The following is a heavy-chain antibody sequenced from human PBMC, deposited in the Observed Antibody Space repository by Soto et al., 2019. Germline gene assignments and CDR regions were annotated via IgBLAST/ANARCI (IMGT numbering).Heavy chain of an antibody. Sequence: QVQLQESGPGLVKPSETLSLTCTVSGGSITNYYCSWFRQPPGKGLEWIGYIQYNGYSAYNLSLKXXVXXSMDPSKTPFSLMLESVTATDTAVYYCARHGFGSLHGLVDVWGQGTTVIVSS. CDR2: IQYNGYS. J-gene: IGHJ6*02. CDR3: ARHGFGSLHGLVDV. CDR1: GGSITNYY. D-gene: IGHD3-10*01. V-gene: IGHV4-59*08.